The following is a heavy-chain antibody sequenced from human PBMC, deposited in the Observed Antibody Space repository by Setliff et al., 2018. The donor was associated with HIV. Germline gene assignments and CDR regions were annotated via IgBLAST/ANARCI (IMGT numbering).Heavy chain of an antibody. CDR2: IHYSGRS. CDR1: GGSITGHY. CDR3: ARGLSIFGVATPDFYSVMDV. D-gene: IGHD3-3*01. Sequence: SETLSLTCTVSGGSITGHYCSWIRQPPGKGLAWIGYIHYSGRSNYHPSLKSPVCISLDTSKKQVSLKLNSVTAAGTAVYYCARGLSIFGVATPDFYSVMDVWGKGTTVTVSS. V-gene: IGHV4-59*11. J-gene: IGHJ6*04.